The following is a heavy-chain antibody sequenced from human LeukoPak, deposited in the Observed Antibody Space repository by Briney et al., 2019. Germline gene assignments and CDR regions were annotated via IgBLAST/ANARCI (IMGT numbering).Heavy chain of an antibody. V-gene: IGHV4-59*08. CDR3: AGSYQVQLDY. Sequence: SETLSLTCTVSGGSISSYYWSWIRQPPGKGLEWIGYIYHSGSTNYNSSLKSRVTISVDTSKNQFSLKLSSVTAADTAVYYCAGSYQVQLDYWGQGTLVTVSS. D-gene: IGHD1-1*01. CDR2: IYHSGST. J-gene: IGHJ4*02. CDR1: GGSISSYY.